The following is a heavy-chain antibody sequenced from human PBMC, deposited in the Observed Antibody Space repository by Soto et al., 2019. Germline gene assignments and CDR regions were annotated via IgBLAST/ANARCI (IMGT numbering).Heavy chain of an antibody. D-gene: IGHD1-26*01. Sequence: GGSLRLSCAASGFTFTSYWMTWVRQAPGKGLEWVANINQDGSEKYYVDSVKGRFTISRDNAKNSLYLQMNSLRAGDTAVYYCARELRSPDHFSGQATLVTVSS. CDR3: ARELRSPDHF. V-gene: IGHV3-7*01. J-gene: IGHJ4*02. CDR1: GFTFTSYW. CDR2: INQDGSEK.